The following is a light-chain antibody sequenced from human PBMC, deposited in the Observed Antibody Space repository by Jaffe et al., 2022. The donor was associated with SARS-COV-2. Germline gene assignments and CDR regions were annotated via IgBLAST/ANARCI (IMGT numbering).Light chain of an antibody. CDR1: SSNIENKY. V-gene: IGLV1-47*01. CDR3: AAWDDSLPGWV. J-gene: IGLJ3*02. CDR2: RTD. Sequence: QSVLIQPPSASGTPGQRITISCSGSSSNIENKYVNWYQQFPETAPKVLIYRTDQRPSGVPDRFSASKSGTSASLAISGLRSEDEADYYCAAWDDSLPGWVFGGGTKVTVL.